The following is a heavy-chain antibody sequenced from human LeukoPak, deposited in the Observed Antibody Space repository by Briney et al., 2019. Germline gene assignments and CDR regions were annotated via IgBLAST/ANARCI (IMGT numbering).Heavy chain of an antibody. CDR3: ARATLRSLWFGELLYPS. V-gene: IGHV1-69*05. Sequence: SVKVSCKASGGTFSSYAISWVRQAPGQGLEWMGGIIPIFGTANYAQKFQGRVTITTDESTSTAYMELSSLRSEDTAVYYCARATLRSLWFGELLYPSWGQGTLVTVSS. J-gene: IGHJ4*02. CDR2: IIPIFGTA. CDR1: GGTFSSYA. D-gene: IGHD3-10*01.